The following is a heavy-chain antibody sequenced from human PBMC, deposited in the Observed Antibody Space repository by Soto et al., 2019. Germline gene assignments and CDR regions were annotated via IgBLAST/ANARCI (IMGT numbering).Heavy chain of an antibody. J-gene: IGHJ4*02. CDR1: GASITSGNYY. Sequence: QLQLQESGPRLVKPSETLSLICSVSGASITSGNYYWAWIRQPPGKGLEWIGSMFYRGTTHYNSSLETRVSISADTAKNQISLNLNSVTAADTAIYFCARHPSLYRHLEFWGQEILVTVSS. V-gene: IGHV4-39*01. D-gene: IGHD4-4*01. CDR2: MFYRGTT. CDR3: ARHPSLYRHLEF.